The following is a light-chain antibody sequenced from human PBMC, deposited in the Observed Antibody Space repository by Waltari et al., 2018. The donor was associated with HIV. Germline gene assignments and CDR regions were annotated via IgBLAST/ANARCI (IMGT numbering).Light chain of an antibody. CDR2: DSY. J-gene: IGLJ3*02. V-gene: IGLV1-51*01. Sequence: QSVLTQPPSVSAAPGQKVVISCSGSSSHIGNNYVSWFQQLPRTAPKFIIYDSYKQPSGIPDRFSGSRSGQSATLSITGVQSGDEADYYCGTWDTSLSAGVFGGGTKVTVL. CDR3: GTWDTSLSAGV. CDR1: SSHIGNNY.